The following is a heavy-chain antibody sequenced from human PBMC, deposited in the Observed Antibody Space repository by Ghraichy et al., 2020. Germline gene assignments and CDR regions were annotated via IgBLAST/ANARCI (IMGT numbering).Heavy chain of an antibody. J-gene: IGHJ4*02. Sequence: SETLSLTCSVSGGSISSGGYYWSWIRQHPGKGLEWIGHIFDSGSTDSNPSLKSRVTMSEDTSKNQFSLRLSSVTAADTALYYCARARGPEGRKIFDYWGQGTLVTVSS. CDR1: GGSISSGGYY. D-gene: IGHD1-14*01. CDR3: ARARGPEGRKIFDY. V-gene: IGHV4-31*03. CDR2: IFDSGST.